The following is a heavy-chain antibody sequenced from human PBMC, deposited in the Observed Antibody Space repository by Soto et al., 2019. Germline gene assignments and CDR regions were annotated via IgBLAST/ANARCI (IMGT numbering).Heavy chain of an antibody. CDR3: AKVSFDRGYDFDYGMDV. Sequence: GGSLRLSCAASGFTFSSYGMHWVRQAPGKGLEWVAVISYDGSNKYYADSVKGRFTISRDNSKNTLYLQMNSLRAEDTAVYYCAKVSFDRGYDFDYGMDVWGQGTTVTVS. V-gene: IGHV3-30*18. D-gene: IGHD5-12*01. J-gene: IGHJ6*02. CDR1: GFTFSSYG. CDR2: ISYDGSNK.